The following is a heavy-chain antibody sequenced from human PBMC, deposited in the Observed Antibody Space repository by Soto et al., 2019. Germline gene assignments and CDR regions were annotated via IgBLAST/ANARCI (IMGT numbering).Heavy chain of an antibody. J-gene: IGHJ4*02. CDR3: ARETYYYAA. V-gene: IGHV3-7*04. Sequence: EMQLVDSGGGLVQPGDSLRLSCAASGFSFSNYWMAWVRQAPGKGLEWVANIKEDGSQYTYVDSVKGRFTISRDNARNSLYLQMNSLTAEATAVYYCARETYYYAAWGQGTLVTVSS. CDR2: IKEDGSQY. CDR1: GFSFSNYW. D-gene: IGHD3-10*01.